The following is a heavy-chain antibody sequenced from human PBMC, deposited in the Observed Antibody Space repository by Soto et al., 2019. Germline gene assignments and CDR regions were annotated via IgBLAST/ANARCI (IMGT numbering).Heavy chain of an antibody. Sequence: SLRLSCAASGFTFEAYSLHWVRQLPGKGLEWVAGISGDSGSSGYADSVRGRFTVSRDNAKNSLFLQMSSLSPEDTAFYYCTKRRSARPGFDAFDLWGQGTMVTVSS. CDR2: ISGDSGSS. J-gene: IGHJ3*01. CDR3: TKRRSARPGFDAFDL. V-gene: IGHV3-9*01. CDR1: GFTFEAYS.